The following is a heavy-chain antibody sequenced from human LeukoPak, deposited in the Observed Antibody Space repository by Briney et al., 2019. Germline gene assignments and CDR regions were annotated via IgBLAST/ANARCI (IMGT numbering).Heavy chain of an antibody. Sequence: SETLSLTCTVSGGSISSGSYYWGWIRQPPGKGLEWIGSFYYSGITYYNPSLKSRVTISVDTSMNQFSLKLSSVTAADTAVYYCARTGIRITMLRFDAFDIWGQGTVVTVSS. CDR2: FYYSGIT. CDR3: ARTGIRITMLRFDAFDI. J-gene: IGHJ3*02. D-gene: IGHD3-10*01. V-gene: IGHV4-39*07. CDR1: GGSISSGSYY.